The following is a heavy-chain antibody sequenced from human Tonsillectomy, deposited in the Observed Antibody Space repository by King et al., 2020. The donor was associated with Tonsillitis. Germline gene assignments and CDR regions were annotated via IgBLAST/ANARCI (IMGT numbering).Heavy chain of an antibody. CDR3: ARGLLYSSGWGIDD. J-gene: IGHJ4*02. CDR1: GFSFSSNG. D-gene: IGHD6-19*01. V-gene: IGHV3-33*05. CDR2: ISFDGSNK. Sequence: VQLVESGGGVVQPGRSLSLSCAASGFSFSSNGMHWVRQAPGKGLEWVAVISFDGSNKNYADSVKGRFTISRDNSNNTLFLHMNSLRAEDTAVYYCARGLLYSSGWGIDDWGQGALLSVSS.